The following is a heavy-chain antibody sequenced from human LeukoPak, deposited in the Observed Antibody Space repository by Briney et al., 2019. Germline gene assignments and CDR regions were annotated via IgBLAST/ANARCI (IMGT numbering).Heavy chain of an antibody. CDR2: LSGSGGST. CDR1: GFTFSSYA. V-gene: IGHV3-23*01. D-gene: IGHD3-22*01. Sequence: GGSLRLSCAASGFTFSSYAMSWVRQAPGKGLEWVSALSGSGGSTYYADSVKGRFTISRDNSKNTLYLQMNSLRAEDMAVYYCAKQPAPYYYDTFNGFDYWGQGTLVTVSS. J-gene: IGHJ4*02. CDR3: AKQPAPYYYDTFNGFDY.